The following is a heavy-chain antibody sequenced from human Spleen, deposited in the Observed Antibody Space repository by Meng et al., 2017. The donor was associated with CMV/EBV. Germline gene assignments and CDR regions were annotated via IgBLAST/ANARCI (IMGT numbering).Heavy chain of an antibody. D-gene: IGHD4-17*01. CDR3: ATGTTGFISY. CDR1: GGSFSGYY. V-gene: IGHV4-34*01. Sequence: VQIQQWGSGRLKPSETLSLTCAGYGGSFSGYYWSWIRQPPGKGLEWIGEINHSGSTNYNPSLKSRVTISVDTSKNQFSLKLSSVTAADTAVYYCATGTTGFISYWGQGTLVTVSS. J-gene: IGHJ4*02. CDR2: INHSGST.